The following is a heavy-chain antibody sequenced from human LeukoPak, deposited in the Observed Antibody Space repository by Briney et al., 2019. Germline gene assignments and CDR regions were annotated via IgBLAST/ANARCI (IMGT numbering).Heavy chain of an antibody. CDR3: ASYYYDSSGYYPYYYYGMDV. CDR1: GFTFSSYA. D-gene: IGHD3-22*01. CDR2: ISGSGGST. Sequence: GGSLRLSCAASGFTFSSYAMSWVRQAPGKGLEWVSAISGSGGSTYYVDSVKGRFTISRDNSKNTLYLQMNSLRAEDTAVYYCASYYYDSSGYYPYYYYGMDVWGQGTTVTVSS. J-gene: IGHJ6*02. V-gene: IGHV3-23*01.